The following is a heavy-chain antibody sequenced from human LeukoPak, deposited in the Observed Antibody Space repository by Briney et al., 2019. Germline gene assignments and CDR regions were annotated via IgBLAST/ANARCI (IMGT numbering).Heavy chain of an antibody. CDR2: ISGSGGST. J-gene: IGHJ3*01. V-gene: IGHV3-23*01. D-gene: IGHD1-26*01. CDR1: GFPLSSYA. Sequence: GGSLRLSCAASGFPLSSYAMSWVRQAPGKGLEWVSAISGSGGSTYYADSVKGRFTISRDNSKNTLYLQMNSLRVEDTAVYYCAKVHLRIEIYAFDVWGQGTMVTVSS. CDR3: AKVHLRIEIYAFDV.